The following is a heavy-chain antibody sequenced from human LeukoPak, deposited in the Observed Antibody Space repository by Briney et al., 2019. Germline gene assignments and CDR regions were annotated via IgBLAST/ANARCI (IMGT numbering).Heavy chain of an antibody. J-gene: IGHJ4*02. Sequence: ASVKVSCKASGYTFTSYDINWVRQAIGQGLEWMGWMNPNSGNTGYAQKFQGWVTMTRDTSISTAYMELSRLRSDDTAVYYCARSNIHGGTYDYWGQGTLVTVSS. CDR3: ARSNIHGGTYDY. V-gene: IGHV1-8*01. D-gene: IGHD1-26*01. CDR2: MNPNSGNT. CDR1: GYTFTSYD.